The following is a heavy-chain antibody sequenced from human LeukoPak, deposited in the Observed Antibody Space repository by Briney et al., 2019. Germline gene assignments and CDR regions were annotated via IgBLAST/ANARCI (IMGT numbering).Heavy chain of an antibody. CDR3: ARDRAAVALHYFDY. CDR1: GGTFSNYA. J-gene: IGHJ4*02. D-gene: IGHD6-19*01. Sequence: SVKVSCKASGGTFSNYAISWVRQAPGQGLEWMGGIIPIFGTANYAQKFRGRVTITADKSTRTAYMELSSLRSEDTAVYYCARDRAAVALHYFDYWGQGTLVTVSS. CDR2: IIPIFGTA. V-gene: IGHV1-69*06.